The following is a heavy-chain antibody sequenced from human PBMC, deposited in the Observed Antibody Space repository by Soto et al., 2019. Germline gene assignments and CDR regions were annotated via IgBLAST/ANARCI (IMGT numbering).Heavy chain of an antibody. CDR1: GYTFTRYD. Sequence: QVQLVQSGAEVKKPGASVRVSCKASGYTFTRYDINWVRQATGQGLEWMGWMNPNSGNTGYAQKFQGRVTMTRNTSISTAYMELSSLRSEDTAVYYCARERSSGWYVDYWGQGTLVTVSS. CDR2: MNPNSGNT. J-gene: IGHJ4*02. D-gene: IGHD6-19*01. CDR3: ARERSSGWYVDY. V-gene: IGHV1-8*01.